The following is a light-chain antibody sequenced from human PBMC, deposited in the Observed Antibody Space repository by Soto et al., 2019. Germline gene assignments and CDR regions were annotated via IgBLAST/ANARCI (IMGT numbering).Light chain of an antibody. V-gene: IGLV1-44*01. CDR2: SDN. CDR1: SSNIGSNT. Sequence: QPVLTQPPSASGTPGQRVTISCSGSSSNIGSNTVNWYQQVPGTAPKLLIYSDNQRPSGVPDRFSGSKSGTSASLAISGLQSEDEADYHCAAWDDSLNGPMVFGGGTKLTVL. J-gene: IGLJ3*02. CDR3: AAWDDSLNGPMV.